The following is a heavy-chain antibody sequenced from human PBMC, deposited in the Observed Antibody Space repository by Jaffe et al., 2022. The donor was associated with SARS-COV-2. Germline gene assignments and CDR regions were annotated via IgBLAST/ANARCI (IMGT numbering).Heavy chain of an antibody. J-gene: IGHJ4*02. CDR3: ARSEASLPFDY. CDR1: GYTFTSYT. V-gene: IGHV1-3*01. D-gene: IGHD3-16*02. CDR2: INAGNDNT. Sequence: QVQLVQSGAEVKKPGASVKVSCKASGYTFTSYTMHWVRQAPGQTLEWMGWINAGNDNTKYSQKFQGRVTITRDTSVSTVYMELSSLRYEDTAMYYCARSEASLPFDYWGQGTLVTVSS.